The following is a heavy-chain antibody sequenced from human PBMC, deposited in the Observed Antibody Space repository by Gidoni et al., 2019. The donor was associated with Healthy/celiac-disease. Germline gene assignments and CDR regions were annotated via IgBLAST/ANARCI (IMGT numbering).Heavy chain of an antibody. CDR1: RFSLSNARLG. D-gene: IGHD3-22*01. Sequence: QVTLKESGPVLVKPTATLTLTCTVSRFSLSNARLGVSWLRQPPGKALEWLAHIFSSDEKSYSTSLKSRLTISKDTSKSQVVLTMTNMDPVDTATYYCARDLGAGGGYDPWGQGTLVTVSS. V-gene: IGHV2-26*01. CDR3: ARDLGAGGGYDP. CDR2: IFSSDEK. J-gene: IGHJ5*02.